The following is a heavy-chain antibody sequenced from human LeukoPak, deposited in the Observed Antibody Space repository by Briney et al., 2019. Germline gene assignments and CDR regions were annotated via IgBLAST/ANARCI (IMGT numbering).Heavy chain of an antibody. J-gene: IGHJ4*02. V-gene: IGHV3-30*02. CDR3: AKGTGYYDRRPYRGPVEN. CDR1: GFTFSSYG. Sequence: GGSLRLSCAASGFTFSSYGMHWVRQAPGKGLEWVAFILFDGNDKYYADSVNGRLTISRDNSKNTLYLQMNGLRTEDTDVYYCAKGTGYYDRRPYRGPVENWGQGTLLTVSS. D-gene: IGHD3-22*01. CDR2: ILFDGNDK.